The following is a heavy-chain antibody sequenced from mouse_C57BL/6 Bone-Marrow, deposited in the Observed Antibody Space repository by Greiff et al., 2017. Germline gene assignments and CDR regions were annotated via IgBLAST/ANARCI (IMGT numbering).Heavy chain of an antibody. Sequence: QVQLQQSGAELARPGASVKMSCKASGYTFTSYTMHWVKQRPGQGLGWIGYINPSSGYTKYNQKFKDKATLTADKSSSTAYMQLSSLTSEDSAVYYCARGGYDYGGTGYYAMDYWGQGTSVTVSS. CDR1: GYTFTSYT. V-gene: IGHV1-4*01. D-gene: IGHD2-4*01. J-gene: IGHJ4*01. CDR3: ARGGYDYGGTGYYAMDY. CDR2: INPSSGYT.